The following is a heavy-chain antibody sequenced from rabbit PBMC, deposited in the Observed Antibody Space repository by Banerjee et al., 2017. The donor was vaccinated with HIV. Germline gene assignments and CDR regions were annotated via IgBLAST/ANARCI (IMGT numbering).Heavy chain of an antibody. CDR1: GFDFSSYW. Sequence: QEQLKETGGGLVQPGGSLTLSCKASGFDFSSYWMCWVRQAPGKGLEWIGCINTSSGNTVYASWAKGRFTISKTSSTTVTLQMTSLTAADTATYFCARDLAGVIGWNFGLWGPGTLVTVS. V-gene: IGHV1S45*01. CDR2: INTSSGNT. CDR3: ARDLAGVIGWNFGL. J-gene: IGHJ4*01. D-gene: IGHD4-1*01.